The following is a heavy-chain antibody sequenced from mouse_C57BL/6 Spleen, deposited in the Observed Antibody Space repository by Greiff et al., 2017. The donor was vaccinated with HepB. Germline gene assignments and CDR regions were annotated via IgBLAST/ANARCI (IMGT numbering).Heavy chain of an antibody. Sequence: QVQLKESGAELVKPGASVKISCKASGYAFSSYWMNWVKQRPGKGLEWIGQIYPGDGDTNYNGKFKGKATLTADKSSSTAYMQLSSLTSEDSAVYFCARGDYGYDQAWFAYWGQGTLVTVSA. CDR1: GYAFSSYW. CDR2: IYPGDGDT. V-gene: IGHV1-80*01. CDR3: ARGDYGYDQAWFAY. J-gene: IGHJ3*01. D-gene: IGHD2-2*01.